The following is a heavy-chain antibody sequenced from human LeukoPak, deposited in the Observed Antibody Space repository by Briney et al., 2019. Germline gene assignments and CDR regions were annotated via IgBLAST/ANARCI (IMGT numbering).Heavy chain of an antibody. CDR3: ARDRLRHSGWFDY. V-gene: IGHV3-48*01. J-gene: IGHJ4*02. CDR2: ISSSSSTI. Sequence: GGSLRLSCAVSGFPFSNYNMNWVRQAPGKGLEWVSYISSSSSTIYYADSVKGRFTISRDNAKNSLSLQMNSLRAEDTSVYYCARDRLRHSGWFDYWGQGTLVTVSS. CDR1: GFPFSNYN. D-gene: IGHD6-25*01.